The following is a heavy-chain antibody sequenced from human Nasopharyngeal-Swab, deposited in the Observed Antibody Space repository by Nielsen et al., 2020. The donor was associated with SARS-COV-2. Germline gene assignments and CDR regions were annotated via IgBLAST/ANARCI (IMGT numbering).Heavy chain of an antibody. CDR2: INPNSGGT. Sequence: ASVKVSCKASGYTFTSYDINWVRQATGQGLEWMGWINPNSGGTNYAQKFQGRVTMTRDTSISTAYMELSRLRSDDTAVYYCADQAHYYGMDVWGQGTTVTVSS. CDR1: GYTFTSYD. V-gene: IGHV1-2*02. CDR3: ADQAHYYGMDV. J-gene: IGHJ6*02.